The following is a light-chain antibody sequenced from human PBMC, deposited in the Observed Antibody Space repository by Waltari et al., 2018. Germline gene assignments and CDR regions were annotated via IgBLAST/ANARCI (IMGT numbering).Light chain of an antibody. CDR1: HSVSSS. J-gene: IGKJ2*03. Sequence: EIVLTQSPATLSLSPGERGTLSCRASHSVSSSLAWYQQKLGQAPRLLIYDASSRASGIPDRFSGSGSGTDFSLTISSLEPEDFAVYYCQQYSKWPYSFGQGTKVEIK. CDR2: DAS. CDR3: QQYSKWPYS. V-gene: IGKV3D-20*02.